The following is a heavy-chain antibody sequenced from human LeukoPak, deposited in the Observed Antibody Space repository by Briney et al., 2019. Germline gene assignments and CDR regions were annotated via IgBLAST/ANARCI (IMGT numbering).Heavy chain of an antibody. CDR1: GDPISRYY. V-gene: IGHV4-59*01. Sequence: SETLSLTCTVSGDPISRYYWGWIRQPPGKGLEWIGYISYSGSTTYNPSLKSRVTISVDTSKNQFSLKLSSVTAVDTAVYYCARTYYDSRGYYLLRFDYWGQGTLVTVSS. CDR3: ARTYYDSRGYYLLRFDY. J-gene: IGHJ4*02. CDR2: ISYSGST. D-gene: IGHD3-22*01.